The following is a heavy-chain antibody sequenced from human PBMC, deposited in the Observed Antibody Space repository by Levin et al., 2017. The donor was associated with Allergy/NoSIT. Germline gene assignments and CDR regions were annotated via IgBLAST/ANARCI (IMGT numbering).Heavy chain of an antibody. V-gene: IGHV3-15*01. CDR1: GFTFSNAW. D-gene: IGHD1-26*01. Sequence: LGESLKISCAASGFTFSNAWMSWVRQAPGKGLEWVGRIKSKTDGGTTEYAASVKGRFTISRDDSRNTLYLQMNSLKTEDTAVYYCTTYRSTSYYFDQWGQGTLVTVSS. CDR2: IKSKTDGGTT. CDR3: TTYRSTSYYFDQ. J-gene: IGHJ4*02.